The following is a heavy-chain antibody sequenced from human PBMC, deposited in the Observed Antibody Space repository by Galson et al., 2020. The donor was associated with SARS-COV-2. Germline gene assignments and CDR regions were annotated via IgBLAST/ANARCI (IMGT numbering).Heavy chain of an antibody. J-gene: IGHJ4*02. CDR3: AKLVGVNSYALRGGFDF. CDR2: ISSGGTST. D-gene: IGHD1-26*01. V-gene: IGHV3-23*01. Sequence: TGGSLRLSCTASGFTFSSYAMSWVRQAPGKGLEWVSAISSGGTSTYYADSVKGRFTISRDNSKNILYLQMNSLRADDTAVYYCAKLVGVNSYALRGGFDFWGQGTLVTVSS. CDR1: GFTFSSYA.